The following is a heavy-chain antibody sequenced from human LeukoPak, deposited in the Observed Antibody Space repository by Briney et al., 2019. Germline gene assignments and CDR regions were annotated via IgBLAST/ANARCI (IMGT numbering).Heavy chain of an antibody. Sequence: GGSLRLSCAASGFTVSSNYMSWVRQAPGKGLEWVSVIYSGGSTYYADSVKGRFTISRDNSKNTLYLQMNSLRAEDTAVYYCARVPRGNTGYSSSWRYYFDYWGQGTLVTVSS. J-gene: IGHJ4*02. D-gene: IGHD6-13*01. CDR2: IYSGGST. CDR1: GFTVSSNY. V-gene: IGHV3-66*01. CDR3: ARVPRGNTGYSSSWRYYFDY.